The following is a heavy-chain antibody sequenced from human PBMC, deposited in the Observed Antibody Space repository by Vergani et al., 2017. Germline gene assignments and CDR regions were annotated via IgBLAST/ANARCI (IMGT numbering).Heavy chain of an antibody. V-gene: IGHV3-11*04. D-gene: IGHD3-9*01. CDR3: ARETDTGSSVSYNYYAMDV. J-gene: IGHJ6*02. Sequence: QVQLVESGGGLVKPGGSLRLSCAASGDSFSDHYMTWIRQAPGKGLEWVSYISNSGNTIEYADSVKGRFSISRDNAKSSLFLQMDSLRAEDTAVYYCARETDTGSSVSYNYYAMDVWGQGTTVSVSS. CDR1: GDSFSDHY. CDR2: ISNSGNTI.